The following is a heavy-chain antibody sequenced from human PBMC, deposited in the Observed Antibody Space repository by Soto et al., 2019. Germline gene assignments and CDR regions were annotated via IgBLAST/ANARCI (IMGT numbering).Heavy chain of an antibody. D-gene: IGHD3-22*01. J-gene: IGHJ4*02. Sequence: SETLSLTCTVSGGAISSGDYYWSWIRQPPGKGLERIGYIYHSGSTSYNQSLKSRVTISVDTSKNQFSLKLSSVTAAETAVYYCARADSTGYYPFDYWGQGTLVTVSS. V-gene: IGHV4-30-4*01. CDR1: GGAISSGDYY. CDR3: ARADSTGYYPFDY. CDR2: IYHSGST.